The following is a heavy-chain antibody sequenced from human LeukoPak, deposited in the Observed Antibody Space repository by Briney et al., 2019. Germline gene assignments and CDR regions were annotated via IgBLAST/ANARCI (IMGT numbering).Heavy chain of an antibody. V-gene: IGHV5-51*01. CDR1: GYSFTSYW. CDR2: IYPGDSDT. J-gene: IGHJ4*02. CDR3: ARHQFAYCGGDCYSAIGY. D-gene: IGHD2-21*02. Sequence: GESLKISCKGSGYSFTSYWIGWVRQMPGKGLEWMGIIYPGDSDTRYSPSFQGQVTISADKSISTAYLQWSSLKASDTAMYYCARHQFAYCGGDCYSAIGYWGQGTLVTVSS.